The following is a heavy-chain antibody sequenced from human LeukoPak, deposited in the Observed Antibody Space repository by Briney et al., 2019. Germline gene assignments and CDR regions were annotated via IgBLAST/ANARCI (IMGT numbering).Heavy chain of an antibody. CDR1: GFTFSSYG. D-gene: IGHD6-13*01. V-gene: IGHV3-33*01. CDR2: IWYDGSNK. Sequence: GGSLRLSCAASGFTFSSYGMHWVRQAPGKGLEWVAVIWYDGSNKYYADSVKGRFTISRDNSKNTLYLQMNSLRAEDTAVYYCSREGRGSSWSHWGQGTLVTVSS. CDR3: SREGRGSSWSH. J-gene: IGHJ4*02.